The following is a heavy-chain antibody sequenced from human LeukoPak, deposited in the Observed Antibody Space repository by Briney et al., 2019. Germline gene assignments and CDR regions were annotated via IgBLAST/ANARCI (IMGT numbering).Heavy chain of an antibody. V-gene: IGHV3-23*01. D-gene: IGHD1-20*01. CDR2: VSGSGSYT. CDR1: GFTFSNYA. Sequence: GGSLRLSCAASGFTFSNYAMNWVRQSPGKGLEWVSGVSGSGSYTYFADSVKGRFTNARDNSRDTLYLQLHSLRAEDTALYYCARDTSCNCGTHFGMDVCGEGSTLTVCS. J-gene: IGHJ6*01. CDR3: ARDTSCNCGTHFGMDV.